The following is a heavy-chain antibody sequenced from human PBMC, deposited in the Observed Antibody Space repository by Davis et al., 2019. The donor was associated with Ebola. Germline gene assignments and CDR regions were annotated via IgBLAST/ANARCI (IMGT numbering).Heavy chain of an antibody. J-gene: IGHJ4*02. CDR2: ISGAGGST. CDR1: GFTFSSYG. V-gene: IGHV3-23*01. Sequence: GESLKISCAASGFTFSSYGMSWVRQAPGKGLEWVSAISGAGGSTYYADSVKGRFTISRDNSKNTPSLQMDSLRAEDTAVYYCAKVGYGWYYYFDSWGPGTLVTVSS. D-gene: IGHD6-19*01. CDR3: AKVGYGWYYYFDS.